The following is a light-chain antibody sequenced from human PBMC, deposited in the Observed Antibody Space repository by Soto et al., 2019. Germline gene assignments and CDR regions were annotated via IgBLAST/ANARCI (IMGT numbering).Light chain of an antibody. V-gene: IGKV3-20*01. CDR1: QSVSSKS. Sequence: EIVLTQSPGTLSLSPGERATLSCRASQSVSSKSLAWFQQKPGQAPRLLIYGASSRATGIPDRFSGSGSGTDFTLTITRLEPEDFAVYFCQQYTHSWGTFGQGTKLEIK. CDR2: GAS. J-gene: IGKJ2*01. CDR3: QQYTHSWGT.